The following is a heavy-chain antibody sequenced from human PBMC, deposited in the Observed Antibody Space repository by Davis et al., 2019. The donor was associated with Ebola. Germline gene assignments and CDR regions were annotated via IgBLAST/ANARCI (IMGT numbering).Heavy chain of an antibody. CDR3: ARDKYSSGLESFDF. D-gene: IGHD6-19*01. CDR1: GGSFSTFA. V-gene: IGHV1-69*13. J-gene: IGHJ4*02. CDR2: IMPIFGTP. Sequence: SVKVSCKTSGGSFSTFAINWVRQAPGQGLEWVGGIMPIFGTPKNAQKFQDRVTITADESTSTAYMELSSLRSEDTAVYYCARDKYSSGLESFDFWGQGTLVTVSS.